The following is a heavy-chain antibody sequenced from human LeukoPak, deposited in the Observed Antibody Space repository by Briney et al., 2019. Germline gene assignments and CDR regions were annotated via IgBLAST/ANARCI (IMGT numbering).Heavy chain of an antibody. J-gene: IGHJ4*02. Sequence: SETLSLTCTVSGGSISSYYWSWIRQPPGKGLEWIGYIYYSGSTNYDPSLKSRVTISVDTSKNQFSLKLSSVTAADTAVYYCARQTGNFDYWGQGTLVTVSS. D-gene: IGHD7-27*01. V-gene: IGHV4-59*08. CDR2: IYYSGST. CDR3: ARQTGNFDY. CDR1: GGSISSYY.